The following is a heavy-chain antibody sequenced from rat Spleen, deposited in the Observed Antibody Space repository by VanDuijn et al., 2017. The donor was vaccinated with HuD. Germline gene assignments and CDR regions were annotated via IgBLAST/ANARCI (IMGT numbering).Heavy chain of an antibody. J-gene: IGHJ1*01. Sequence: EVQLVESGGGLVQPGRSLKLSCVASGFTFNNYWMTWIRQAPTKGLEWVASISPSGVSTYYRDSVKGRFTISRDNAKSTLYLQMDSLRSEDTATYYCARQGYLRDWYFDFWGPGTMVTVSS. CDR1: GFTFNNYW. CDR2: ISPSGVST. CDR3: ARQGYLRDWYFDF. V-gene: IGHV5-31*01. D-gene: IGHD2-7*01.